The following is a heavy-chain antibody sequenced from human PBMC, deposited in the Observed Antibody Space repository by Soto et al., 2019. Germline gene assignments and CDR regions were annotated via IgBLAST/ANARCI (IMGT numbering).Heavy chain of an antibody. Sequence: QVQLVQSGAEVKKPGASVKVSCKASGYTFTSYAMHWVRQAPGQRLEWMGWINAGNGNTKYSQKFQGRVTITRDTSASTAYLELSSLRSEDTAVYYCASSRITMVPYGMDVWGQGTTVTVSS. CDR1: GYTFTSYA. V-gene: IGHV1-3*01. D-gene: IGHD3-10*01. CDR2: INAGNGNT. J-gene: IGHJ6*02. CDR3: ASSRITMVPYGMDV.